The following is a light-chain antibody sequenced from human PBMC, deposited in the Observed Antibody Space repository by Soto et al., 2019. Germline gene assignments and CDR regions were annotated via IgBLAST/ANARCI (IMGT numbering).Light chain of an antibody. V-gene: IGKV3-20*01. CDR3: QQYGSSPTT. CDR2: GTS. J-gene: IGKJ1*01. Sequence: EIVMTPSPATLSVSPVERVTLSCKASRSVRSNLAWYQQTPGQAPRLLIYGTSNRASGIPDRFSGSGSGTDFTLTISRLEPEDFAVYYCQQYGSSPTTFGQGTKVDIK. CDR1: RSVRSN.